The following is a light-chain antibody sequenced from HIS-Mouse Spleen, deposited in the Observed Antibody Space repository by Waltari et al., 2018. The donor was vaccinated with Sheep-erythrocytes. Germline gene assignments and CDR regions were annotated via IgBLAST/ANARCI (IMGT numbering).Light chain of an antibody. CDR3: MIWHSSAWV. J-gene: IGLJ3*02. CDR1: SSDVGSYNL. Sequence: QSALTQPASVSGSPGQSITISCTGTSSDVGSYNLVSWYQQHPGKAPKLMIYEGSKRPSGVSNRFSGSKDASDNAGILLISGLQSEDEADYYCMIWHSSAWVFGGGTKLTVL. CDR2: EGS. V-gene: IGLV2-14*02.